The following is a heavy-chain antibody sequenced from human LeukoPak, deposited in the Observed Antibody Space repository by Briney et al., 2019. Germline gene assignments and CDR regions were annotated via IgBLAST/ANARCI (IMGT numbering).Heavy chain of an antibody. CDR1: GFTFSDYS. J-gene: IGHJ4*01. V-gene: IGHV3-7*01. CDR2: IRQDGSEK. D-gene: IGHD6-13*01. CDR3: ARDGTAAGLYFDL. Sequence: PGGSLRLSCAASGFTFSDYSMNWVRQAPGKGPEWVASIRQDGSEKTYVDSVKGRFTISRDNTKNSLSLQLNGLRAEDTAVYYCARDGTAAGLYFDLWGQGTLVTVSS.